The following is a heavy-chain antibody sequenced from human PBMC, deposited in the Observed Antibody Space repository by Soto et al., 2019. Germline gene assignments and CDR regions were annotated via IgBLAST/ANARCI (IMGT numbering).Heavy chain of an antibody. Sequence: QVQLVQSGPDLKRPGASMKVSCKASGYTFTSYGISWVRQAPGQGLEWMAGISPRKGRTQYSQKAQGRVTLSTDTSSNTAYMEMTTLRVDDTAVYYCAMDYGDRPEYFKHWGQGTLVTVS. CDR3: AMDYGDRPEYFKH. V-gene: IGHV1-18*04. CDR1: GYTFTSYG. J-gene: IGHJ1*01. D-gene: IGHD4-17*01. CDR2: ISPRKGRT.